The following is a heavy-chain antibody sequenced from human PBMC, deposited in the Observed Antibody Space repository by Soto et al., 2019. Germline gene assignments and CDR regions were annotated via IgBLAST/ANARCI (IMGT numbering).Heavy chain of an antibody. D-gene: IGHD6-19*01. CDR1: GYTFTSYG. CDR2: ISAYNGNT. V-gene: IGHV1-18*01. CDR3: ARVNRDSSGWKLYMDV. J-gene: IGHJ6*03. Sequence: ASVKVYCKASGYTFTSYGISWVRQAPGQGLEWMGWISAYNGNTNYAQKHRGRVTMTTDTSTSTAYMGLSSLRSDDTAEYYCARVNRDSSGWKLYMDVWGKGTTVTVS.